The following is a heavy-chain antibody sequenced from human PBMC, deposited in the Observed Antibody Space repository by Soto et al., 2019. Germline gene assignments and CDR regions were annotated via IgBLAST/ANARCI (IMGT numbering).Heavy chain of an antibody. V-gene: IGHV3-7*01. CDR3: ARASSGRGDYLGYGDS. D-gene: IGHD3-22*01. J-gene: IGHJ5*02. CDR2: INHDGTEK. CDR1: GFSFSGYW. Sequence: PGGSLRLSCAASGFSFSGYWMSWVRQAPGKGLEWVANINHDGTEKYYVDSVEGRFTISRDNAENSLYLQMNSLRAEDTAVYFCARASSGRGDYLGYGDSWGQGTLVTVSS.